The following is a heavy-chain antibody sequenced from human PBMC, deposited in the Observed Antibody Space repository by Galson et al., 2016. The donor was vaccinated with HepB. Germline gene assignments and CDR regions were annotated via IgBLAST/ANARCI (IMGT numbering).Heavy chain of an antibody. J-gene: IGHJ4*02. CDR2: INGFTGNT. D-gene: IGHD2-2*01. V-gene: IGHV1-18*01. CDR1: GYTFFTYG. CDR3: AREDTSSLDDY. Sequence: SVKVSCKASGYTFFTYGITWVRQAPGQGLERMGWINGFTGNTDYAEKFQGRVTLTKDTSTSTAYMELRTLRSDGTAVYYCAREDTSSLDDYWGQGTLVTVSS.